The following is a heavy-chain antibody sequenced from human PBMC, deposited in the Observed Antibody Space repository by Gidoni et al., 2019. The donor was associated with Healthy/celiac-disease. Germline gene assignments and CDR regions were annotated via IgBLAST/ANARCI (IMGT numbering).Heavy chain of an antibody. CDR3: AKDGDIVVVPGFDP. D-gene: IGHD2-2*01. CDR1: GGSISSSSYY. V-gene: IGHV4-39*01. CDR2: IYYSGST. J-gene: IGHJ5*02. Sequence: QLQLQASGPGLVKPSETLSLTCTVSGGSISSSSYYWGWIRQPPGKGLEWIGSIYYSGSTYYNPSLKSRVTISVDTSKNQFSLKLSSVTAADTAVYYCAKDGDIVVVPGFDPWGQGTLVTVSS.